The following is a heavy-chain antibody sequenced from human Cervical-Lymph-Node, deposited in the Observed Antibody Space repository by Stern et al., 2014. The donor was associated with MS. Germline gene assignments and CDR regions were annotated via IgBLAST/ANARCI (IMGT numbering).Heavy chain of an antibody. V-gene: IGHV5-51*01. Sequence: QLVQSGAELIRPGESLKISCKGSGYKFSIYWIAWVRQMPGKGLEWMGIIDPGDSETRYSPSFQGQVPMSADKSTSTAYLQWSSLNASDTAMYFCARQTTAWASDVWGQGTLVTVSS. J-gene: IGHJ4*02. CDR3: ARQTTAWASDV. CDR1: GYKFSIYW. CDR2: IDPGDSET. D-gene: IGHD1-14*01.